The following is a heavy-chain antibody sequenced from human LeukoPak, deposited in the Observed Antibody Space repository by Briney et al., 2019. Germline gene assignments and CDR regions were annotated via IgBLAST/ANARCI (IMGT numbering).Heavy chain of an antibody. Sequence: ASVKVSCKASGGTFSSYAISWVRQAPGQGLEWMGGIIPIFGTANYARKFQGRVTITADESTSTAYMELSSLRSEDTAVYYCAAIWGLYGSGSYYNDYWGQGTLVTVSS. D-gene: IGHD3-10*01. J-gene: IGHJ4*02. V-gene: IGHV1-69*13. CDR1: GGTFSSYA. CDR3: AAIWGLYGSGSYYNDY. CDR2: IIPIFGTA.